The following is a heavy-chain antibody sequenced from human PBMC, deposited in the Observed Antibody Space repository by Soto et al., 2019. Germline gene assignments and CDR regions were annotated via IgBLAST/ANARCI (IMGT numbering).Heavy chain of an antibody. D-gene: IGHD2-15*01. J-gene: IGHJ4*02. CDR3: ARYGSCSGGSCYSGFDY. CDR1: GFTVSSNY. Sequence: EVQLVESGGGLVQPGGSLRLSCAASGFTVSSNYMSWVRQAPGKGLEWVSVIYSGGSTYYADSVKGRFTISRDNSKNTLYLQMNRLRAEDTAVYYCARYGSCSGGSCYSGFDYWGQGTLVTVSS. V-gene: IGHV3-66*01. CDR2: IYSGGST.